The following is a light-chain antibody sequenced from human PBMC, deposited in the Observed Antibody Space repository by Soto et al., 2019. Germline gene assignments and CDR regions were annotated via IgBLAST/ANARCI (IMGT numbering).Light chain of an antibody. J-gene: IGKJ1*01. CDR2: DAS. CDR3: QFYGDPPKT. Sequence: EILLTQSPGTLSLSPGERGTLSCRASQSVSSNFLAWYQQKPGQAPRLLIFDASTRATGIPDRFTGSGSGTDFTLTISRLEPEDFAVYYCQFYGDPPKTFGQGTKV. V-gene: IGKV3-20*01. CDR1: QSVSSNF.